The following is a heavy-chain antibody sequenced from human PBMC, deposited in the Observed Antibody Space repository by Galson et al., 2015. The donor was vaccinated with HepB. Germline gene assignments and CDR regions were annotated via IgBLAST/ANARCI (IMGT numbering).Heavy chain of an antibody. Sequence: SLRLSCAASGFIFSNYTMDWVRQAPGKGLEWVSSISFSSSYIYYADSVQGRFTISRDNAKNSLYLQMSNLRAEDTAVYYCARDAYVYAMDGMDVWGQGTTVTVSS. J-gene: IGHJ6*02. CDR2: ISFSSSYI. CDR1: GFIFSNYT. D-gene: IGHD5/OR15-5a*01. CDR3: ARDAYVYAMDGMDV. V-gene: IGHV3-21*01.